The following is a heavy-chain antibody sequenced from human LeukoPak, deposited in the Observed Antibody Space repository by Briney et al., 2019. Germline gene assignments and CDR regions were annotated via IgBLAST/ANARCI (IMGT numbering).Heavy chain of an antibody. V-gene: IGHV1-2*02. J-gene: IGHJ3*02. Sequence: ASVKVSCKASGYTFTGYYMHWVRQAPGQGLEWMGWINPNNGGTKYAQNFQGRVTMTRDTSISTAYMELDRLRFDDTAVYYCARGRDGYTLIDAFDIWGQGTMVTVSS. D-gene: IGHD5-24*01. CDR2: INPNNGGT. CDR3: ARGRDGYTLIDAFDI. CDR1: GYTFTGYY.